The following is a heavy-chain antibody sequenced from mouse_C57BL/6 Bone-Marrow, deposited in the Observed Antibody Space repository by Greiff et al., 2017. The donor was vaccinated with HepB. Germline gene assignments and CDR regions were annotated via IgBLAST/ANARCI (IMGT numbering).Heavy chain of an antibody. CDR2: ISDGGSYT. V-gene: IGHV5-4*01. J-gene: IGHJ2*01. CDR3: ARDGGLTRNFDY. CDR1: GFTFSSYA. Sequence: EVQLMESGGGLVKPGGSLKLSCAASGFTFSSYAMSWVRQTPEKRLEWVATISDGGSYTYYPDNVKGRFTISRDNAKNNLYLQMSHLKSEDTAMYYCARDGGLTRNFDYWGQGTTLTVAS.